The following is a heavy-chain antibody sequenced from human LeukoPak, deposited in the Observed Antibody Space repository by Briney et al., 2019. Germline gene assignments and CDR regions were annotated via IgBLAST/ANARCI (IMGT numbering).Heavy chain of an antibody. CDR3: AKDSSRLYYFDY. Sequence: PGRSLRLSCAASGFTFSSYGMHWVRQAPGKGLEWVAVISYDGSNKYYADSVKGRFTISRDNSKNTLYLQMNSLRAEDTAVYYCAKDSSRLYYFDYWGQGTLVTVSS. J-gene: IGHJ4*02. CDR2: ISYDGSNK. V-gene: IGHV3-30*18. D-gene: IGHD6-13*01. CDR1: GFTFSSYG.